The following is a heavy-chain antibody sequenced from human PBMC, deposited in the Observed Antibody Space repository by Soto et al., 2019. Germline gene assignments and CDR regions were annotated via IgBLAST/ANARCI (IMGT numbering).Heavy chain of an antibody. CDR1: GGTISSYA. J-gene: IGHJ3*02. D-gene: IGHD3-3*01. Sequence: QVQLVQSGAEVKKPGSSVKVSCKASGGTISSYAISWVRQAPGQGLEWMGGIIPIFGTANYAQKFQGRVTITADESTSTAYMELSSLRSEDTAVYYCAGPSNYDFWSGYYKWGDAFDIWGQGTMVTASS. V-gene: IGHV1-69*01. CDR3: AGPSNYDFWSGYYKWGDAFDI. CDR2: IIPIFGTA.